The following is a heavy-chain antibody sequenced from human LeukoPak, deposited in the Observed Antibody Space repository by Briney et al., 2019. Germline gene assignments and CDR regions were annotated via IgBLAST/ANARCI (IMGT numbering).Heavy chain of an antibody. CDR2: IIPILGIA. CDR3: AREGYYYDSSGYYNS. D-gene: IGHD3-22*01. J-gene: IGHJ4*02. Sequence: ASVKVSYKASGGTFSSYTISWVRQAPGQGLEWMGRIIPILGIANYAQKFQGRVTITADKSTSTAYMELSSLRSEDTAVYYCAREGYYYDSSGYYNSWGQGTLVTVSS. V-gene: IGHV1-69*04. CDR1: GGTFSSYT.